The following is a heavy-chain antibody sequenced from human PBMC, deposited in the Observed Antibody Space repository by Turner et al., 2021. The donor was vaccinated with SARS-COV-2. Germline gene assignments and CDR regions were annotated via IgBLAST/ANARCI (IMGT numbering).Heavy chain of an antibody. V-gene: IGHV5-51*03. CDR1: GDTFTSFW. J-gene: IGHJ4*02. CDR2: IYPGDSDT. CDR3: ARGFLNFDI. Sequence: EVRLVQSGAEVREPGESLQISCKGSGDTFTSFWIGWVRQVPGKGLEWLGIIYPGDSDTQYNPSFEGQVTISADKSLNTAYLQWSSLEASDTAMYYCARGFLNFDIWGQGTLVSVSA.